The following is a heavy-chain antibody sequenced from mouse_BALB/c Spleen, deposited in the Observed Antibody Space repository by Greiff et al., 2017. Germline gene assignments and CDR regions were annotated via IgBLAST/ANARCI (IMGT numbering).Heavy chain of an antibody. Sequence: EVMLVESGGGLVQPGGSRKLSCAASGFTFSSFGMHWVRQAPEKGLEWVAYISSGSSTIYYADTVKDRFTISRDNPKNTLFLQMTSLRSEDTAMYYCARSGDYDDYYAMDYWGQGTSVTVSS. J-gene: IGHJ4*01. D-gene: IGHD2-4*01. CDR3: ARSGDYDDYYAMDY. V-gene: IGHV5-17*02. CDR1: GFTFSSFG. CDR2: ISSGSSTI.